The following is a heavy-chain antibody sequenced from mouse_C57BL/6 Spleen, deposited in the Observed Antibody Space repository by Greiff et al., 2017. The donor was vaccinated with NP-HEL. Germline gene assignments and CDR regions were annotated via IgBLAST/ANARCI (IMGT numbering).Heavy chain of an antibody. V-gene: IGHV1-15*01. CDR2: IDPETGGT. Sequence: VQVVESGAELVRPGASVTLSCKASGYTFTDYEMHWVKQTPVHGLEWIGAIDPETGGTAYNQKFKGKAILTADKSSSTAYMELRSLTSEDSAVYYCTRYYSIPFAYWGQGTLVTVSA. CDR1: GYTFTDYE. D-gene: IGHD2-5*01. CDR3: TRYYSIPFAY. J-gene: IGHJ3*01.